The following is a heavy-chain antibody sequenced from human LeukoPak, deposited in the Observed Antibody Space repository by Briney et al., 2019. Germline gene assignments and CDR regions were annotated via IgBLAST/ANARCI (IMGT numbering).Heavy chain of an antibody. CDR1: GYTFTSYD. D-gene: IGHD3-22*01. Sequence: ASVKVSCKASGYTFTSYDINWVRQATGQGLEWMGWMNPNSGNTGYAQKFQGRVTITRNTSISTAYMELSSLKAEDTAMYYCTRHPERSGYYSSLDSWGQGTLVTVSS. CDR3: TRHPERSGYYSSLDS. J-gene: IGHJ4*02. V-gene: IGHV1-8*03. CDR2: MNPNSGNT.